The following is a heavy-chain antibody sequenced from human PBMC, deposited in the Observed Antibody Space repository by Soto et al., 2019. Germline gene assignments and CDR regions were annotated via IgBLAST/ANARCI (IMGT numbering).Heavy chain of an antibody. CDR2: INPNSGGT. Sequence: QVQLVQSGAEVKKPGASVKVSCKASGYTFTGYYMHWVRQAPGQGLEWMGWINPNSGGTNYAQKFQGWVTMTRDTSISTAYMELSRLRSDDTAVYYCARSGLHTGDYSYYYYMDVWGKGTTVTVSS. CDR3: ARSGLHTGDYSYYYYMDV. V-gene: IGHV1-2*04. J-gene: IGHJ6*03. D-gene: IGHD3-10*01. CDR1: GYTFTGYY.